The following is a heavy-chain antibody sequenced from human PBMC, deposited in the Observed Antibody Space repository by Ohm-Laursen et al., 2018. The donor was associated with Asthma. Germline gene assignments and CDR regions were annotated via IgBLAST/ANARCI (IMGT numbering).Heavy chain of an antibody. Sequence: SQTLSLTCTVPGDSISSGDYYWGWIRQLPGKGLEWIGYIYHTGNTFYTPSLNSRVTMSVDTSKNQFSLRLSSVTAADTGVYYCARDGDGFCRGGSCYTGIFDPWGPGTLVTVSS. CDR2: IYHTGNT. D-gene: IGHD2-15*01. CDR3: ARDGDGFCRGGSCYTGIFDP. CDR1: GDSISSGDYY. V-gene: IGHV4-31*03. J-gene: IGHJ5*02.